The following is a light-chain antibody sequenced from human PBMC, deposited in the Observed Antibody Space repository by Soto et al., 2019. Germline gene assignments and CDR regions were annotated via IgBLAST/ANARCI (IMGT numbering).Light chain of an antibody. CDR1: QSISTY. CDR2: AAS. CDR3: QQSYNSPWT. J-gene: IGKJ1*01. Sequence: DIQMTQSPSSLSASVRDIVTITCRAIQSISTYLNWYQQKPGKVPKLLIYAASTLQSGVPSRFRGSGSGTDFTLTISSLHPEDFAIYYCQQSYNSPWTFAQGTKVEIK. V-gene: IGKV1-39*01.